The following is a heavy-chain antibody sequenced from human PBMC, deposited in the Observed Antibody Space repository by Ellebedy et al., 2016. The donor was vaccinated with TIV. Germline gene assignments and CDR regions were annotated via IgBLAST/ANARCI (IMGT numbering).Heavy chain of an antibody. V-gene: IGHV3-23*01. CDR3: AQTNWGSGGFYGMDV. J-gene: IGHJ6*02. Sequence: GESLKISCAASGFTFSSYSMNWVRQAPGKGLEWVSAISGNGRNTHYADSLKDRFTVSRDNSKNTLYLQVDSLRAEDTAIYYCAQTNWGSGGFYGMDVWGQGTTVTVSS. CDR1: GFTFSSYS. D-gene: IGHD7-27*01. CDR2: ISGNGRNT.